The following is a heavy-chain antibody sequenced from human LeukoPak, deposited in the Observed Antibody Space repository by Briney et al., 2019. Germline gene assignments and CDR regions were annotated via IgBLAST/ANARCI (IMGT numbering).Heavy chain of an antibody. CDR2: IYSGGST. J-gene: IGHJ5*02. Sequence: GGSLRLSCAASGFTVSSNYMSWVRQAPGKGLEWVSIIYSGGSTYYAASVRGRFTISRDNSEKTLHLQMNSLRVEDTATYYCVKVSYDIVVTKNRIPKLSWLDPWGQGIMVAVSS. CDR3: VKVSYDIVVTKNRIPKLSWLDP. V-gene: IGHV3-53*01. D-gene: IGHD2-21*01. CDR1: GFTVSSNY.